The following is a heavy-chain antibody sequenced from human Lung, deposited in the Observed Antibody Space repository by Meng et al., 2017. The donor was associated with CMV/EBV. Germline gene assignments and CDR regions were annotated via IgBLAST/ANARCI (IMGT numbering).Heavy chain of an antibody. CDR2: ISSSSSTI. CDR1: GFTFSSYS. D-gene: IGHD3-16*01. Sequence: SCAASGFTFSSYSMNWVRQAPEKGLEWVSYISSSSSTIYYADSVKGRFTISRDNAKNSLYLQMNSLRAEDTAVYYCARAHYDYVWGRSLYYFDYXGQGXLVTVSS. J-gene: IGHJ4*02. V-gene: IGHV3-48*04. CDR3: ARAHYDYVWGRSLYYFDY.